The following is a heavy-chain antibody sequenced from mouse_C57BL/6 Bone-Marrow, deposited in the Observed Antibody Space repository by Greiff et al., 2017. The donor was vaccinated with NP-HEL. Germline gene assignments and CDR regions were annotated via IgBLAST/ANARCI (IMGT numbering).Heavy chain of an antibody. CDR2: FYPGSGSI. CDR3: ARHEDRGSLYWYFDV. Sequence: VKLVESGAELVKPGASVKLSCKASGYTFTEYTIHWVKQRSGQGLEWIGWFYPGSGSIKYNEKFKDKATLTADKSSSTVYMELSRLTSEDSAVDFCARHEDRGSLYWYFDVWGTGTTVTVSS. J-gene: IGHJ1*03. CDR1: GYTFTEYT. V-gene: IGHV1-62-2*01.